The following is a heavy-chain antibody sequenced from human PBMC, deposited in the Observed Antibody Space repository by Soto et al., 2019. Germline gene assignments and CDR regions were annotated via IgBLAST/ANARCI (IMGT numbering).Heavy chain of an antibody. CDR2: ISYDGSNK. Sequence: QVQLVESGGGVVQPGRSLRLSCAASGFTFSSYGMHWVRQAPGKGLEWVAVISYDGSNKYYADSVKGRFTISRDNSKNTLYLQINSLRAEDTAVYYCAKGGGTVTILYYYYYGMDVWGQGTTVTVSS. CDR1: GFTFSSYG. J-gene: IGHJ6*02. CDR3: AKGGGTVTILYYYYYGMDV. D-gene: IGHD4-17*01. V-gene: IGHV3-30*18.